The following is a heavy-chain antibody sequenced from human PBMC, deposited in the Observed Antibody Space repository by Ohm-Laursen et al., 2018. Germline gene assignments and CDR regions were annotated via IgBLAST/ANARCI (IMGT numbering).Heavy chain of an antibody. CDR3: VRVMVAAATPNN. Sequence: SLRLSCAASGFTFSSYWMHRVRQAPGKGLVWVSRINSDGSTTSYADSVKGRFTISRDNAKNTLYLQMNSLRAEDTAVYYCVRVMVAAATPNNWGQGTLVTVSS. D-gene: IGHD2-15*01. CDR2: INSDGSTT. J-gene: IGHJ4*02. CDR1: GFTFSSYW. V-gene: IGHV3-74*01.